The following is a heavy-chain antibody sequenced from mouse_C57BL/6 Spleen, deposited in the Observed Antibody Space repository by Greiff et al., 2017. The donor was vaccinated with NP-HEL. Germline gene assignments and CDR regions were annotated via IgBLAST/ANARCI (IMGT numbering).Heavy chain of an antibody. CDR1: GYTFTSYW. D-gene: IGHD1-1*01. Sequence: VQLQQPGAELVKPGASVKMSCKASGYTFTSYWITWVKQRPGQGLEWIGDIYPGSGSTNYNEKFKSKATLTVDTSSSTAYMQLSSLTSEDSAVYYGARWPLRGVATKDYAMDYWGQGTSVTVSS. J-gene: IGHJ4*01. CDR2: IYPGSGST. CDR3: ARWPLRGVATKDYAMDY. V-gene: IGHV1-55*01.